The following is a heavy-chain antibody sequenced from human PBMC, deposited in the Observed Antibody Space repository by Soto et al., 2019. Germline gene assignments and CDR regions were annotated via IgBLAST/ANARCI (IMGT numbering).Heavy chain of an antibody. J-gene: IGHJ5*02. Sequence: EVQLMESGGNLVQSGGSLRLSCAASGFTFGGFGMYWFRQAPGKGLEFVSAVDSSGTYTYYEDSVKGRFTISRDNSKNTLYLHMGSLRIEDMAVYYCARSLSVIGQKWLDPWGQGTLVTVSS. D-gene: IGHD2-21*01. V-gene: IGHV3-64*07. CDR1: GFTFGGFG. CDR2: VDSSGTYT. CDR3: ARSLSVIGQKWLDP.